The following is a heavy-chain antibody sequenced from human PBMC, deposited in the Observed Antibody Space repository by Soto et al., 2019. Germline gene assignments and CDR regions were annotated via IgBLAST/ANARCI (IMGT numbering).Heavy chain of an antibody. CDR3: VRDQHYSFDY. J-gene: IGHJ4*02. Sequence: EVQMVESGGGLVQPGGSLRLSCAVSGFPFYIYSMNWVRQAPGKGLEWVSYILGSGGATAYADSVRGRFTISRDNAKNSLYLQMNSLTDEDTAVYYCVRDQHYSFDYWGQGTLVTVSS. D-gene: IGHD2-21*01. CDR2: ILGSGGAT. CDR1: GFPFYIYS. V-gene: IGHV3-48*02.